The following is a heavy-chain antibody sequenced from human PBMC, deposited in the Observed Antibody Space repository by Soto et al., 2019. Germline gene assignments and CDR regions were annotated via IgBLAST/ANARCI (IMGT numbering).Heavy chain of an antibody. CDR3: ARDSGPRGYDAFDI. J-gene: IGHJ3*02. V-gene: IGHV3-7*04. CDR1: GCTFSNYW. D-gene: IGHD2-8*02. CDR2: IKQYGSEN. Sequence: GGSLRLCCAASGCTFSNYWMTWVRQAQSKGLECVANIKQYGSENFYVDSVKGRFTISRDNAKNSLYLQMNSLRAEDTAVYYCARDSGPRGYDAFDIWGQGTMVTVSS.